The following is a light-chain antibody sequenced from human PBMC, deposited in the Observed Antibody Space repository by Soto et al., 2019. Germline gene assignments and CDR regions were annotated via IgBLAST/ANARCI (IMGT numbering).Light chain of an antibody. V-gene: IGLV2-14*01. CDR1: SSDVGGYKY. CDR3: SSYSSTDALLV. CDR2: EVS. Sequence: QSALTQPASVSGSPGQSITISCTGTSSDVGGYKYVTWYQQHPGRAPKVMIYEVSNRPSGVSDRFSGSKSGNTASLTISGLQADDEADYFCSSYSSTDALLVFGGGTKVTVL. J-gene: IGLJ2*01.